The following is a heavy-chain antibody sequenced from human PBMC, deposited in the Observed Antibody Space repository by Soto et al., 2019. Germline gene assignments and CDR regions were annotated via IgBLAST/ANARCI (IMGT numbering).Heavy chain of an antibody. Sequence: VQLVESGGGLVQPGGSLRLSCAVSGFSFSNSWMHWVRQAPGKGLVWVSRFTREAGDTSDADSVKGRFTISRDNAKNTLYLQMNRLRAEDTAVYYCAGYYGLDVGGQGTTVTVSS. V-gene: IGHV3-74*01. J-gene: IGHJ6*02. CDR3: AGYYGLDV. CDR2: FTREAGDT. CDR1: GFSFSNSW.